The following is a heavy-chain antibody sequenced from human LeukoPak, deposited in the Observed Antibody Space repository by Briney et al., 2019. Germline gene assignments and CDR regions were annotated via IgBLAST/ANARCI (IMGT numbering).Heavy chain of an antibody. CDR3: ATNYGSGSYYNVFH. CDR1: GFTVSSNY. J-gene: IGHJ4*02. D-gene: IGHD3-10*01. V-gene: IGHV3-66*01. Sequence: GGSLRLSCAASGFTVSSNYMSWVRQAPGKGLEWVSVIYSGGSTYYADSVKGRFTISRDNSKNTLYLQMNSLRAEDTAVYYCATNYGSGSYYNVFHWGQGTLVTVSS. CDR2: IYSGGST.